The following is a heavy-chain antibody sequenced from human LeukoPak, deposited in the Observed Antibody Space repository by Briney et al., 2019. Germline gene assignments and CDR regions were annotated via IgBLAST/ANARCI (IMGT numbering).Heavy chain of an antibody. Sequence: ASVKVSCKASGYTFTSYGISWVRQAPGQGLEWMGWMNPNSGNTGSAKKFQGRVTMTGNTPISTAYMELSGPRSDDTAVYYCARGDRIAHCLDYWGQGTLVTVSS. J-gene: IGHJ4*02. CDR3: ARGDRIAHCLDY. D-gene: IGHD3-16*02. V-gene: IGHV1-8*02. CDR1: GYTFTSYG. CDR2: MNPNSGNT.